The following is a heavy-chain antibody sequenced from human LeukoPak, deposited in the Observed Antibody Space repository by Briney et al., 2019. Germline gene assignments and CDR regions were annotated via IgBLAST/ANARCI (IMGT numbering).Heavy chain of an antibody. Sequence: SETLSLTCAVYGGSFSGYYWSWIRQPPGKGLEWIGEINHSGSTNYNPSLKSRVTISVDTSKNQFSLKLSSVTAADTAVYYCARGLPIAVAVPFDYWGQGTPVTVSS. J-gene: IGHJ4*02. D-gene: IGHD6-19*01. CDR1: GGSFSGYY. CDR3: ARGLPIAVAVPFDY. CDR2: INHSGST. V-gene: IGHV4-34*01.